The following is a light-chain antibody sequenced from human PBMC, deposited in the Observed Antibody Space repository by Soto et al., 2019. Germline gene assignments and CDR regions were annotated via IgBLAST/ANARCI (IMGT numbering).Light chain of an antibody. J-gene: IGKJ1*01. CDR3: QQFNNYPA. CDR1: QSVSSNY. CDR2: GAS. Sequence: EILFTQSPGTLSLSPGERGTLSCRASQSVSSNYLAWYQQKPGKAPRLLIYGASTRATGIPDRFSGSGSGTDFTLTIRGLQPDDFATYYCQQFNNYPAFGQGTKVDIK. V-gene: IGKV3-20*01.